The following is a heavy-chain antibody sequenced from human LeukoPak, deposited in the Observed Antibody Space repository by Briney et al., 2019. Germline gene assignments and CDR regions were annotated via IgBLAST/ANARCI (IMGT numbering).Heavy chain of an antibody. CDR3: AELGYCSSTSCYGPHYFDY. CDR1: GFTVSRKY. J-gene: IGHJ4*02. D-gene: IGHD2-2*01. Sequence: GGSLRLSCAASGFTVSRKYMTWVRQAPGKGLDWVAFIRYDGSNKYYADSVKGRFTISRDNSKNTLYLQMNSLRAEDTAVYYCAELGYCSSTSCYGPHYFDYWGQGTLVTVSS. V-gene: IGHV3-30*02. CDR2: IRYDGSNK.